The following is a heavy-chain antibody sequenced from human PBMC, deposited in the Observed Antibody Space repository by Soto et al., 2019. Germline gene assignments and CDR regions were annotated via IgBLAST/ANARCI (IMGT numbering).Heavy chain of an antibody. Sequence: SETLSLTCTVSGGSISSYYWSWIRQPPGKGLEWIGYIYYSGSTNYNPSLKSRVTISVDTSKNQFSLKLSSVTAADTAVYYCARAWSGWWFDYWGQGTLVTVSS. D-gene: IGHD6-19*01. CDR3: ARAWSGWWFDY. CDR1: GGSISSYY. J-gene: IGHJ4*02. V-gene: IGHV4-59*01. CDR2: IYYSGST.